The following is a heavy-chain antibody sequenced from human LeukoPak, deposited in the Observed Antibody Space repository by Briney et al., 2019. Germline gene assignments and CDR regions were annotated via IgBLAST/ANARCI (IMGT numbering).Heavy chain of an antibody. Sequence: SETLSLTCAVYGGSYTTYYWTWIRQPPGKGLEWIGEVHHSGITNYKPSLGSRVTISLDTSKNQFSLNLISVTAADTAVYYCARGLSSGWVDHWGQGTLVTVSS. CDR2: VHHSGIT. CDR1: GGSYTTYY. V-gene: IGHV4-34*01. CDR3: ARGLSSGWVDH. D-gene: IGHD6-19*01. J-gene: IGHJ4*02.